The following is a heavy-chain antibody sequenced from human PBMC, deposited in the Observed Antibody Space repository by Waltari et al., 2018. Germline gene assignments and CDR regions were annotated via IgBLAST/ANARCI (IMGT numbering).Heavy chain of an antibody. CDR3: AKQSPSYTRGWYPLES. CDR2: IYSGGNT. Sequence: EVQLVESGGNLIQPGGSLRLSCAASGFTVRTNFISWVRQAPGKGLEWASIIYSGGNTYYAGSVKGRFTISRDNYKNMVYLEMNSLRAEDTAVYYCAKQSPSYTRGWYPLESWGPGTLVTVSP. CDR1: GFTVRTNF. J-gene: IGHJ4*02. V-gene: IGHV3-53*01. D-gene: IGHD6-19*01.